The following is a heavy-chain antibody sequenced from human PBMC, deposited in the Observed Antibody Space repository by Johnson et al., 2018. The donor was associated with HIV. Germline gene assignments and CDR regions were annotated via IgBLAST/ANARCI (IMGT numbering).Heavy chain of an antibody. CDR1: GFTFSSYA. V-gene: IGHV3-30-3*01. D-gene: IGHD6-19*01. Sequence: QVQLVESGGGVVRPGGSLRLSCAASGFTFSSYAMHWVRQAPGKGLEWVAVISYAGSNKYYADSVKGRFTISRDNSKNTLYLQMNSLRAEDTAVYYCARVGQWLVHCTVCAFDIWGQGTMVTVSS. CDR2: ISYAGSNK. J-gene: IGHJ3*02. CDR3: ARVGQWLVHCTVCAFDI.